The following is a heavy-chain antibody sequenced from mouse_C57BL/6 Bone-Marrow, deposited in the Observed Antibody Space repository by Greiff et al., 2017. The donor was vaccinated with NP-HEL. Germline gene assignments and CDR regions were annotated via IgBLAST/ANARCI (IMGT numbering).Heavy chain of an antibody. CDR2: IHPNSGST. CDR3: ARGRAYYSTSFAY. J-gene: IGHJ3*01. D-gene: IGHD2-5*01. CDR1: GYTFTSYW. Sequence: QVQLQQPGAELVKPGASVKLSCKASGYTFTSYWMHWVKQRPGQGLEWIGMIHPNSGSTNYNEKFKSKATLTVDKSSSTAYMQLSSLTSEDSAVYCCARGRAYYSTSFAYWGQGTLVTVSA. V-gene: IGHV1-64*01.